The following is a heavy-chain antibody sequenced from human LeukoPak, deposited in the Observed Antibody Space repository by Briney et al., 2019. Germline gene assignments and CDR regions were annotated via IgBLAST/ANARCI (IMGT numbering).Heavy chain of an antibody. J-gene: IGHJ4*02. D-gene: IGHD4-11*01. CDR3: ARTLNSNYLSDY. V-gene: IGHV1-2*02. CDR2: INPNSGGT. Sequence: ASVKVSCKASGYTFTGYYMHWVRQAPGQGLEWMGWINPNSGGTNYAQKLQGRVTMTIDTSTSTAYMELRSLRSDDTAVYYCARTLNSNYLSDYWGQGTLVTVSS. CDR1: GYTFTGYY.